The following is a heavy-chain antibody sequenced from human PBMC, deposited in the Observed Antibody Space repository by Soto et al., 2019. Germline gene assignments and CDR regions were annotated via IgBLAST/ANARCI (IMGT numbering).Heavy chain of an antibody. CDR1: AFTFNNYA. Sequence: GGSLRLSCAASAFTFNNYAMSWVRQAPGKGLEWVSGIGGSGRTTYYADSVKGRFTISRDNSNSTLFLQMNSLRAADTAVYYCAKSRYSDSSGDFYDYWGQGTLVTVSS. V-gene: IGHV3-23*01. CDR2: IGGSGRTT. J-gene: IGHJ4*02. CDR3: AKSRYSDSSGDFYDY. D-gene: IGHD3-22*01.